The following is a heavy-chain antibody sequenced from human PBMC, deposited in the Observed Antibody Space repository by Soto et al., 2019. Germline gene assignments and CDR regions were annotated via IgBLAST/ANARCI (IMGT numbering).Heavy chain of an antibody. CDR1: GGTFSSYA. CDR2: IIPIFGTA. V-gene: IGHV1-69*01. Sequence: QVQLVQSGAEVKKPGSSVKVSCTASGGTFSSYAISWVRQAPGQGLEWMGGIIPIFGTANYAQKFQGRVTITADESTSTAYMELSSLRSEDKAVYYCARDLGYCSSTSCYIENYYYYGMDVWGQGTTVTVSS. CDR3: ARDLGYCSSTSCYIENYYYYGMDV. D-gene: IGHD2-2*02. J-gene: IGHJ6*02.